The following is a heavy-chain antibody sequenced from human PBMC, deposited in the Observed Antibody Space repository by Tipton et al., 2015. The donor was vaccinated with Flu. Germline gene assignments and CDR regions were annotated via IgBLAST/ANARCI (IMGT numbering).Heavy chain of an antibody. J-gene: IGHJ3*02. V-gene: IGHV4-61*02. CDR2: VYPSGSA. CDR3: ARGDRTGYDAEALDI. Sequence: TLSLTCTVSGGSISSGSYYWSWIRQPAGKGLEWIGRVYPSGSANYNPSLKSRVTISVDTSKKQFSMKLTSVTAADTAVYYCARGDRTGYDAEALDIWGQGTMVTVSS. CDR1: GGSISSGSYY. D-gene: IGHD5-12*01.